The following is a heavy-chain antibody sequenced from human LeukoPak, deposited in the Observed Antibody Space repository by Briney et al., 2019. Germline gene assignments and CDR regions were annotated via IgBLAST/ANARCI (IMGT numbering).Heavy chain of an antibody. CDR1: GGSISSSNW. CDR2: IYHSGST. V-gene: IGHV4-4*02. D-gene: IGHD6-13*01. CDR3: ARGPAAAGSLDY. J-gene: IGHJ4*02. Sequence: SETLSLTCGVSGGSISSSNWWSWVRQPPGKGLEWIGEIYHSGSTNYNPSLKSRVTISVDKSKNQLSLKLSSVTAADTAVYYCARGPAAAGSLDYWGQGTLVTVSS.